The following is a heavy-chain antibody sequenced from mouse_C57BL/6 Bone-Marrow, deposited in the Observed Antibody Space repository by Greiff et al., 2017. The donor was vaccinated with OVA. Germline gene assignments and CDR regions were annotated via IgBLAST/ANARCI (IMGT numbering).Heavy chain of an antibody. CDR3: ARAGEGFAY. J-gene: IGHJ3*01. D-gene: IGHD2-13*01. Sequence: EVNLVESEGGLVQPGSSMKLSCTASGFTFSDYYMAWVRQVPEKGLEWVANINYDGSSTYYLDSLKSRFIISRDNAKNILYLQMSSLKSEDTATYYCARAGEGFAYWGQGTLVTVSA. V-gene: IGHV5-16*01. CDR2: INYDGSST. CDR1: GFTFSDYY.